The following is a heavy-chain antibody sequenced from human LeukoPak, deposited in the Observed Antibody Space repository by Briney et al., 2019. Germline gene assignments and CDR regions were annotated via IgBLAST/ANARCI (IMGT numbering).Heavy chain of an antibody. V-gene: IGHV3-15*07. Sequence: MPGGSLRLSCAASGFTFTNAWMNWVRQAPGKGLEWVGRTKGETNDETTDYAAPVKDRFIISRDDSRNTLYLQMNSLKSEDTAVYYCATIGRGTIDYWGQGILVTVSS. J-gene: IGHJ4*02. CDR2: TKGETNDETT. D-gene: IGHD1-26*01. CDR3: ATIGRGTIDY. CDR1: GFTFTNAW.